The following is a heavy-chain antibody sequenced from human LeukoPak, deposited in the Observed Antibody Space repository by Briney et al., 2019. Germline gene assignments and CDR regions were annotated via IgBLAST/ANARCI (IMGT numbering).Heavy chain of an antibody. V-gene: IGHV4-34*01. J-gene: IGHJ4*02. CDR3: ARGRTRGGRGGRYYFDY. Sequence: SETLSLTCAVYGGSFSGYYWSWIRQPPGKGLEWIGEINHSGSTNYNPSLKSRVTISVDTSKNQFSLKLSSVTAADTAVYYCARGRTRGGRGGRYYFDYWGQGTLVTVSS. D-gene: IGHD3-16*01. CDR1: GGSFSGYY. CDR2: INHSGST.